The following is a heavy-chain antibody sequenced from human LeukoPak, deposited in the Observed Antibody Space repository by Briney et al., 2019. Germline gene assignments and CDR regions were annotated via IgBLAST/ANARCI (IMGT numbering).Heavy chain of an antibody. Sequence: GGSLRPSSPPSGFTFSNYSMNWARQAPGQGLAWVSCINTDGTTTEYAGSVKGRFNLSRDNARNTLFLQMNSLRAEDTAVYYCVRSVAVTFDPWGQGTLVTVSS. CDR3: VRSVAVTFDP. CDR2: INTDGTTT. D-gene: IGHD6-19*01. CDR1: GFTFSNYS. J-gene: IGHJ5*02. V-gene: IGHV3-74*03.